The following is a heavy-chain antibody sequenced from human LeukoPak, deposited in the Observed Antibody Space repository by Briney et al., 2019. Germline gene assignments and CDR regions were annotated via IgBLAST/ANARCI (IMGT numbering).Heavy chain of an antibody. D-gene: IGHD2-21*02. CDR1: GFTFSKNG. J-gene: IGHJ4*02. CDR3: ARFTGGDYYGRLDY. Sequence: PGGSLRLSCAASGFTFSKNGMHWVRQAPCKGLEWVALIWYDGSKQYYADSVKGRFTISRDSSTLFLQMNSLRAEDTAVYYCARFTGGDYYGRLDYWGQGTLVTVSS. V-gene: IGHV3-33*01. CDR2: IWYDGSKQ.